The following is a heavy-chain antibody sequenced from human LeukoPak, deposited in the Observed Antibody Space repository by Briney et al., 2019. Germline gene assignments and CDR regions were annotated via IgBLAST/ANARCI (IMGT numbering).Heavy chain of an antibody. CDR3: ARVVAGTTFAY. V-gene: IGHV4-61*02. Sequence: PSETLSLTCTVSGGSISSSSYYWSWIRQPAGKGLEWIGRIYTSGSTNYNPSLKSRVTMSVDTSKNQFSLKLSSVTAADTAVYYCARVVAGTTFAYGGEASLATVYS. CDR2: IYTSGST. CDR1: GGSISSSSYY. D-gene: IGHD6-19*01. J-gene: IGHJ4*02.